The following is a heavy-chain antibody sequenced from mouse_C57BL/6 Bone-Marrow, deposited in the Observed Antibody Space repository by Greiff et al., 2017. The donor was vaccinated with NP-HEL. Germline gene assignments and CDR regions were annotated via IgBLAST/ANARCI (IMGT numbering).Heavy chain of an antibody. CDR3: ARRGAWFAY. J-gene: IGHJ3*01. V-gene: IGHV1-85*01. CDR1: GYTFPRYD. CDR2: IYPRDGST. Sequence: QVQLLQSGPELVKPGASVTLSCKASGYTFPRYDINWVKQRPGQGLEWIGWIYPRDGSTKYNETFKGRGTLTVDTSSSTAYMELHSLTSEDSAVYFGARRGAWFAYWGQGTLVTVSA.